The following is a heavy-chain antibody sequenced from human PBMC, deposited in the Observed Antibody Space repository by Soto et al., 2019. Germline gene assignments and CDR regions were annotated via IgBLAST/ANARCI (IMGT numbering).Heavy chain of an antibody. J-gene: IGHJ4*02. CDR1: GFSFSSYG. D-gene: IGHD1-1*01. CDR2: ISYDASNK. V-gene: IGHV3-30*18. Sequence: PGGSPRLSGAASGFSFSSYGMHWVRQAPGKGLEWVAVISYDASNKDYADSVKGRFTISRDNSKNTLYLQMNSLTTEDTAVYYCAKEIRYNYGKNFDYWGQGTLITVSS. CDR3: AKEIRYNYGKNFDY.